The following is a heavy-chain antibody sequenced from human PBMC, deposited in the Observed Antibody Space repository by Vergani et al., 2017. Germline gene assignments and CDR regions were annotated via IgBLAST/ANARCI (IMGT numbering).Heavy chain of an antibody. CDR3: SRLYWGDSSGSKYFDY. CDR1: GYSFTKYW. J-gene: IGHJ4*02. Sequence: EVQLVQSGAEVKKPGESLKISCQISGYSFTKYWIGWVRQMPGKGLEWMGIIHPADSDTRYSPSFQGQVTISVDKSISPAYLQRSSLRASDSAMYYCSRLYWGDSSGSKYFDYWGQGTRVTVSS. CDR2: IHPADSDT. D-gene: IGHD2-8*02. V-gene: IGHV5-51*01.